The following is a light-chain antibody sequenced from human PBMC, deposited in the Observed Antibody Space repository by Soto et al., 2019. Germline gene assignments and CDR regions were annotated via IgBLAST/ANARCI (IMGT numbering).Light chain of an antibody. V-gene: IGKV3-20*01. Sequence: IVLTQSPGTPSLSPGDRATLSCTANQRLSNNYLAWYQQKSGQAPRLLIYGASRRATDIPDSFSGSGSAANFAPTITRLEPADLAVYFCQQYERFSRTLGRGT. J-gene: IGKJ1*01. CDR2: GAS. CDR3: QQYERFSRT. CDR1: QRLSNNY.